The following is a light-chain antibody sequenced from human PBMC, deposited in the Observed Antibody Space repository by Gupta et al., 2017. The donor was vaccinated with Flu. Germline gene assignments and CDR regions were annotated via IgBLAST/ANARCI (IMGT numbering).Light chain of an antibody. V-gene: IGLV1-47*01. CDR3: AAWDDSLTGFWV. CDR1: GSDIGSNH. CDR2: RND. Sequence: QSVVTQPPSASATPGQRVTISCSGSGSDIGSNHVHWYQQLPGMAPKLLIYRNDQRPSGVPDRFSGSKSGTSASLAISGLRSEEEADYYCAAWDDSLTGFWVFGGGTKLTVL. J-gene: IGLJ3*02.